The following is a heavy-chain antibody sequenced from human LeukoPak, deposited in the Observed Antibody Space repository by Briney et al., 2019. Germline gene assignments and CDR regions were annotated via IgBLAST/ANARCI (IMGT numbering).Heavy chain of an antibody. V-gene: IGHV4-59*01. CDR3: ARGSTVTSYNWFDP. CDR1: GGSISPYY. J-gene: IGHJ5*02. Sequence: PSETLSLTCTVSGGSISPYYWSWIRQPPGKGLEYIGYISYTGSTNSNSSLKSRLTISVDTSKNQFSLKLSSVTAADTAVYYCARGSTVTSYNWFDPWGQGTLVTVSS. CDR2: ISYTGST. D-gene: IGHD4-17*01.